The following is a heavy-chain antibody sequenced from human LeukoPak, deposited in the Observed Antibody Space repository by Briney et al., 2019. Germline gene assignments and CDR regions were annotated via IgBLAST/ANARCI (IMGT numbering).Heavy chain of an antibody. V-gene: IGHV3-33*08. CDR2: IWYDGSNK. CDR1: GFTFSSYG. CDR3: ARDNEQWLAIYYYYGMDV. Sequence: RPGGSLRLSCAPSGFTFSSYGMHWVRQAPGKGLEWVAVIWYDGSNKYYADSVKGRFTISRDNSKNTLYLQMNSLRAEDTAVYYCARDNEQWLAIYYYYGMDVWGQGTTVTVSS. J-gene: IGHJ6*02. D-gene: IGHD6-19*01.